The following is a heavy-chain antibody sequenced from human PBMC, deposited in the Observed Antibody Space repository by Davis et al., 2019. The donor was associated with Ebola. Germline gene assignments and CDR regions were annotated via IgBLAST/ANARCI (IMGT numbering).Heavy chain of an antibody. CDR2: IYDQST. V-gene: IGHV3-53*05. J-gene: IGHJ4*02. Sequence: PGGSLRLSCAASGFTVSSNHMSWVRQAPGKGLEWVSVIYDQSTAYADSVRGRFIISRDKSNNTLYLEMNRLRVDDTAVYYCATTQWLREFDNWGQGTLVTVSS. CDR3: ATTQWLREFDN. CDR1: GFTVSSNH. D-gene: IGHD6-19*01.